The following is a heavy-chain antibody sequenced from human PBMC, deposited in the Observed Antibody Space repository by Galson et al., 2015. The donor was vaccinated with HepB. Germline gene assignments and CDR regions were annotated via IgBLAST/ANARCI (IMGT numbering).Heavy chain of an antibody. Sequence: SLRLSCAASGFTFSSYSMNWVRQAPGKGLEWVSYISSSSSTIYYADSVKGRFTISRDNAKNSLYLQMNSLRAEDTAMYYCARTDALIVVVPAALDYWGQGTLVTVSS. V-gene: IGHV3-48*04. CDR2: ISSSSSTI. D-gene: IGHD2-2*01. CDR3: ARTDALIVVVPAALDY. J-gene: IGHJ4*02. CDR1: GFTFSSYS.